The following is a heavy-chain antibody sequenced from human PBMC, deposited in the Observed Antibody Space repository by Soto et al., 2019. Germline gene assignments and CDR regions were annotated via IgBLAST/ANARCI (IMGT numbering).Heavy chain of an antibody. CDR1: GGSISSYY. Sequence: QVQLQESGPGLVKPSETLSLTCTVSGGSISSYYWSWIRQPPGKGLEWIGYIYYSGSTNYNPSLKSRVTISVDTSKNQFSLKLSSVTAADTAVYYCARGTDYGAVAGLFDYWGQGTLVTVSS. CDR2: IYYSGST. V-gene: IGHV4-59*01. J-gene: IGHJ4*02. D-gene: IGHD6-19*01. CDR3: ARGTDYGAVAGLFDY.